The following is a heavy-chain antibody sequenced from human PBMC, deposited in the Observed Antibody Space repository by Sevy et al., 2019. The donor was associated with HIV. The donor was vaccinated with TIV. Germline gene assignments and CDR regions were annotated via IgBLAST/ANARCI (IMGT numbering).Heavy chain of an antibody. Sequence: GESLKISCSASGFTFSSYAMHWVRQAPGKGLEYVSAISSNGGSTYYADSVKGRFTISRDNSKNTLYLQMSSLRAEDTAVYYCVKDRDSFYYGMDVWGQGTTVTVSS. CDR3: VKDRDSFYYGMDV. D-gene: IGHD2-21*02. J-gene: IGHJ6*02. CDR2: ISSNGGST. CDR1: GFTFSSYA. V-gene: IGHV3-64D*06.